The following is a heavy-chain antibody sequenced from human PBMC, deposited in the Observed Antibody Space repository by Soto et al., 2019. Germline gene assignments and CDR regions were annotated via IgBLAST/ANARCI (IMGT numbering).Heavy chain of an antibody. V-gene: IGHV1-2*04. CDR2: INPNSGGT. Sequence: QVQLVQSGAEVKKPGASVKVSCKASGYTFTGYYMHWVRQAPGQGLECMGWINPNSGGTNYAQKFQGWVTMTRDTSISTAYMELSRLRSDDTAVYYCARVAIAAAGYGMDVWGQGTTFTVSS. D-gene: IGHD6-13*01. J-gene: IGHJ6*02. CDR1: GYTFTGYY. CDR3: ARVAIAAAGYGMDV.